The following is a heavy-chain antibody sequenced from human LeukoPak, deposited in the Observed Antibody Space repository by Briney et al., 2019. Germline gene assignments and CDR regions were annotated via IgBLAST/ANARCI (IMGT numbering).Heavy chain of an antibody. V-gene: IGHV4-39*01. D-gene: IGHD2-8*01. CDR2: IYYSGST. J-gene: IGHJ5*02. Sequence: SETVSLTCTVWGGSICSRSYFWGWIRQPPGKGLERIGGIYYSGSTYYNPSLKSRVTISVDTSKNQFSLKLSSVTAADTAVYYCARHLEKDIVPDWFDPWGQGTLVTVSS. CDR1: GGSICSRSYF. CDR3: ARHLEKDIVPDWFDP.